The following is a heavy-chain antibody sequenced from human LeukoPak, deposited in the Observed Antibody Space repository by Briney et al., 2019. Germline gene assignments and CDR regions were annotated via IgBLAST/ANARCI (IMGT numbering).Heavy chain of an antibody. CDR1: GGSISSFY. Sequence: PSETLSLTCTVSGGSISSFYWSWIRQPPGKGLEWIGCIYYSGSTNYNPSLKSRVTISVDTSRNQVSLKLSSVNAADTAVYYCARHPLDPRTEYWYFDLWGRGTLVTVSS. CDR3: ARHPLDPRTEYWYFDL. D-gene: IGHD3/OR15-3a*01. J-gene: IGHJ2*01. V-gene: IGHV4-59*08. CDR2: IYYSGST.